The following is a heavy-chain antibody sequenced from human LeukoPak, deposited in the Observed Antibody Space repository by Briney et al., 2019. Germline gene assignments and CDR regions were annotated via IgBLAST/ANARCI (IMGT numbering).Heavy chain of an antibody. CDR3: ARGPIVATIPGYYYYMDV. CDR1: GYTFNRYD. Sequence: GASVTVSYKASGYTFNRYDINWVRQPAGQGLEWVGGMNPNSGNKGYAQKFQGRGTMTRNTSISTAYMELSSLRSEDTAVYYCARGPIVATIPGYYYYMDVWGKGTTVTVSS. J-gene: IGHJ6*03. V-gene: IGHV1-8*01. D-gene: IGHD5-12*01. CDR2: MNPNSGNK.